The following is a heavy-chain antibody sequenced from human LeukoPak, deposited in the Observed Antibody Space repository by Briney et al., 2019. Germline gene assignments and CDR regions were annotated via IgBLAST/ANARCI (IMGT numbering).Heavy chain of an antibody. CDR1: GFTFSSYA. D-gene: IGHD6-25*01. CDR2: ISYDGSNK. CDR3: AKDADSSGWLIDY. V-gene: IGHV3-30*04. J-gene: IGHJ4*02. Sequence: HPGRSLRLSCAASGFTFSSYAMHWVRQAPGKGLEWVAVISYDGSNKYYADSVKGRFTISRDNSKNTLYLQMNSLRAEDTAVYYCAKDADSSGWLIDYWGQGTLVTVSS.